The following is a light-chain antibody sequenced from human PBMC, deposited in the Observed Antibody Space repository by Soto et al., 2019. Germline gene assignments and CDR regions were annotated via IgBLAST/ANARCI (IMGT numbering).Light chain of an antibody. CDR3: QQYNSYSRT. V-gene: IGKV1-5*03. J-gene: IGKJ2*01. CDR1: QSISSW. CDR2: NAS. Sequence: DILMTQSPSTLSSSVGDRVTITCRASQSISSWLAWYQQKPGKAPKLLIYNASSLDSGVPSRFSGSGSGTEFTLTISSLQPDDFATYYCQQYNSYSRTFGQGTKLEIK.